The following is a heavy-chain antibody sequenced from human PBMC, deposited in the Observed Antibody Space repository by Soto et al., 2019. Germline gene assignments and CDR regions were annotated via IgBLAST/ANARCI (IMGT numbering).Heavy chain of an antibody. Sequence: QVQLQESGPGLVKPSQTLSLTCTVSGDSISRGGYYWNWIRQHPRKGLEWIGYIYHSGSTNYNPSLKSRVTISVDTSKNQLSLELCSVTAADTAIYYCARDGAGAYGLGWFDPWGQGILVTVSS. CDR2: IYHSGST. D-gene: IGHD2-21*01. CDR3: ARDGAGAYGLGWFDP. V-gene: IGHV4-31*03. CDR1: GDSISRGGYY. J-gene: IGHJ5*02.